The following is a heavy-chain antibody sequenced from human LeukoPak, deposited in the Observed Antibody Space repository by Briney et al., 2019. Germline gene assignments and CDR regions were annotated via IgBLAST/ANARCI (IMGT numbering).Heavy chain of an antibody. CDR3: ARGTYGDYEYYYYGMDV. CDR1: GGSISSSSYY. V-gene: IGHV4-39*01. J-gene: IGHJ6*02. CDR2: IYYSEST. D-gene: IGHD4-17*01. Sequence: SETLSLTCTVSGGSISSSSYYWGWIRQPPGKGLEWIGSIYYSESTYYNPSLKSRVAISVDTSKNQFSLKLSSVTAADTAVYYCARGTYGDYEYYYYGMDVWGQGTTVTVSS.